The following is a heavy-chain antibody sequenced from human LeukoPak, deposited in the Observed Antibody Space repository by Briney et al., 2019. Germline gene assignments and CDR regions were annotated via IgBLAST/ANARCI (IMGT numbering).Heavy chain of an antibody. CDR1: GFTFSDYN. V-gene: IGHV3-30*18. CDR2: ISYDGSNK. D-gene: IGHD6-13*01. CDR3: AKVRIAAAGKEDFDY. J-gene: IGHJ4*02. Sequence: GGSLRLSCAASGFTFSDYNMNWVRQAPGKGLEWVAVISYDGSNKYYADSVKGRFTISRDNSKNTLYLQMNSLRAEDTAVYYCAKVRIAAAGKEDFDYWGQGTLVTVSS.